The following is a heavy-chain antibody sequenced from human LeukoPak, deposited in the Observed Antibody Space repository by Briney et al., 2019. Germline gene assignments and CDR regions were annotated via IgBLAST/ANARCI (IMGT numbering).Heavy chain of an antibody. CDR3: AKDVSRGSGALGDY. V-gene: IGHV3-30*18. CDR2: ISYDGSNK. CDR1: GFTFSSYE. Sequence: GGSLRLSCAASGFTFSSYEMNWVRQAPGKGLEWVAVISYDGSNKYYGDSVKGRFAISRDNSKNTLYLQMNSPRPEDTAVYYCAKDVSRGSGALGDYWGQGTLVTVSS. J-gene: IGHJ4*02. D-gene: IGHD3-10*01.